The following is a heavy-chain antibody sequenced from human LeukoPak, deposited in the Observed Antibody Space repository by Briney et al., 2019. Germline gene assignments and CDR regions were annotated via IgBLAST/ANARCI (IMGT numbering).Heavy chain of an antibody. Sequence: ASVKVSCKASGGTFSSYAINWVRQATGQGLEWMGWMNPNSGNTGYAQKFQGRVTMTRNTSISTAYMELSSLRSEDTAVYYCARGPLTYYDFWSGYYYFDYWGQGTLVTVSS. J-gene: IGHJ4*02. D-gene: IGHD3-3*01. V-gene: IGHV1-8*02. CDR3: ARGPLTYYDFWSGYYYFDY. CDR2: MNPNSGNT. CDR1: GGTFSSYA.